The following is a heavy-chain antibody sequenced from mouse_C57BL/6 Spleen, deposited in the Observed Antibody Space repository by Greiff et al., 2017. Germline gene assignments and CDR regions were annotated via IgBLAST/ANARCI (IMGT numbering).Heavy chain of an antibody. D-gene: IGHD1-1*01. V-gene: IGHV1-85*01. Sequence: VKLMESGPELVKLGASVKLSCKASGYTFTSYDINWVKQRPGQGLEWIGWIYPRDGSTKYNEKFKGKATLTVDTSSSTAYMELHSLTSEDSAVYFCARRVTTVVARYFDYWGQGTTLTVSS. CDR3: ARRVTTVVARYFDY. CDR2: IYPRDGST. J-gene: IGHJ2*01. CDR1: GYTFTSYD.